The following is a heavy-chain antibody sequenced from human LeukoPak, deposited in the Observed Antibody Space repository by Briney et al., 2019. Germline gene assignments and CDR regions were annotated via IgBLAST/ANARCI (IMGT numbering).Heavy chain of an antibody. V-gene: IGHV4-31*03. J-gene: IGHJ5*02. CDR1: GGSISSGGYY. CDR2: IYYSGST. D-gene: IGHD3-9*01. CDR3: ARVHPRSFDYDILTGPSRVEFDP. Sequence: SETLSLTCTVSGGSISSGGYYWSWIRQHPGKGLEWIGYIYYSGSTYYNPSLKSRVTISVDTSKNQFSLKLSSVTAADTAVYYRARVHPRSFDYDILTGPSRVEFDPWGQGTLVTVSS.